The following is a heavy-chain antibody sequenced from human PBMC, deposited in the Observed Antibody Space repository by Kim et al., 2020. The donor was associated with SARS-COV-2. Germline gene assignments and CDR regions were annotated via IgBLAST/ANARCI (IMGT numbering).Heavy chain of an antibody. Sequence: GGSLRLSCAASGFTFSSYSMNWVRQAPGKGLEWVSSISSSSSYIYYADSVKGRFTISRGNAKNSLYLQMNSLRAEDTAVYYCARDYDSSGYSYWYFDLWGRGTLVTVSS. CDR1: GFTFSSYS. CDR3: ARDYDSSGYSYWYFDL. J-gene: IGHJ2*01. CDR2: ISSSSSYI. D-gene: IGHD3-22*01. V-gene: IGHV3-21*01.